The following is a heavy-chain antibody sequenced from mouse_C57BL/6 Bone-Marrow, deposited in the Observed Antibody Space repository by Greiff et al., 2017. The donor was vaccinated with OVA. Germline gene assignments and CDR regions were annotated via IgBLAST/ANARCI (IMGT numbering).Heavy chain of an antibody. J-gene: IGHJ2*01. CDR1: GFNIKDYY. CDR3: TKDSSGYYFDY. V-gene: IGHV14-1*01. CDR2: IDPEDGDT. D-gene: IGHD3-2*02. Sequence: VQLQQSGAELVRPGASVKLSCTASGFNIKDYYMHWVKQRPEQGLEWIGRIDPEDGDTEYAPKFQGKATMTADTSSNTAYLQLSSLTSEDTAVYYCTKDSSGYYFDYWGRGTTLTVSS.